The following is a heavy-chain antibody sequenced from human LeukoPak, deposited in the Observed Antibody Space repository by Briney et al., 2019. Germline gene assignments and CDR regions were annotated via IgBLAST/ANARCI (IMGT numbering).Heavy chain of an antibody. CDR3: ARGYSSGWFKFYFDY. D-gene: IGHD6-19*01. CDR1: GGSISSSSYY. V-gene: IGHV4-39*01. CDR2: IYYSGST. Sequence: PSETLSLTCTVSGGSISSSSYYWGWIRQPPGKGLEWIGSIYYSGSTYYNPSLKSRVTITVDTSKNQFSLKLSSVTAADTAVYYCARGYSSGWFKFYFDYWGREPWSPSPQ. J-gene: IGHJ4*02.